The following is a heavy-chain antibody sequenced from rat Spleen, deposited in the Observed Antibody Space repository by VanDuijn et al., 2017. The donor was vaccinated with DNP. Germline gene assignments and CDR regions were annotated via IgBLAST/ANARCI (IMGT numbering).Heavy chain of an antibody. CDR1: GFTFSDCY. CDR3: TTGNSGVGY. D-gene: IGHD4-3*01. V-gene: IGHV5-20*01. Sequence: EVQLVESGGGLVQPGRSMKLSCAASGFTFSDCYMAWVRQAPTKGLEWVATISYDGTSTYYRGSGKGRFTISRDNAKSTLYLQMDSLRSEDTATYYCTTGNSGVGYWGQGVMVTVSS. CDR2: ISYDGTST. J-gene: IGHJ2*01.